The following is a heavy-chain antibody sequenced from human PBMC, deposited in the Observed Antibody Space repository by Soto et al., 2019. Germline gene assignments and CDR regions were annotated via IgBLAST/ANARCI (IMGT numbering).Heavy chain of an antibody. CDR1: GGSISSGGYS. Sequence: QLQLQESGSGLVKPSQTLSLTCAVSGGSISSGGYSWSWIRQPPGKGLAWIGYIYHSGITYYNPSLKSRVTISVDRSKNQFSLKLSSVPAADTAVYYCAAGGGLPRYYWGQGTLVTVSS. V-gene: IGHV4-30-2*01. J-gene: IGHJ4*02. CDR3: AAGGGLPRYY. CDR2: IYHSGIT. D-gene: IGHD5-12*01.